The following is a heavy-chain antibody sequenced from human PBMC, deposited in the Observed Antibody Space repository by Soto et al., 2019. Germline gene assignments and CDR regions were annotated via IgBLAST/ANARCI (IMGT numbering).Heavy chain of an antibody. CDR1: GYTLTELS. D-gene: IGHD3-10*01. V-gene: IGHV1-24*01. CDR3: AVGVLDMVRGVTLFDY. J-gene: IGHJ4*02. Sequence: ASVKVSCKVSGYTLTELSMHWVRQAPGKGLEWMGGFDPEDGETIYAQKFQGRVTMTEDTSTDTAYMELSSLRSEDTAVYYCAVGVLDMVRGVTLFDYWGQGTLVTVSS. CDR2: FDPEDGET.